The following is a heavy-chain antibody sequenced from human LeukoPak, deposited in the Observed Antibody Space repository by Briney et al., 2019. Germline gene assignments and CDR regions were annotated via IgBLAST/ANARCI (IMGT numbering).Heavy chain of an antibody. Sequence: GGSLRLSCVASGFTFSSYAMSWVRQAPGRGLQWVSGTRGIGGSTYYADSVKGRFTISRDNSKNTLYLQMNSLRAEDTAVYYCAKGYTYYYDSSGYSPNFDYWGQGTLVTVSS. CDR3: AKGYTYYYDSSGYSPNFDY. CDR1: GFTFSSYA. D-gene: IGHD3-22*01. J-gene: IGHJ4*02. V-gene: IGHV3-23*01. CDR2: TRGIGGST.